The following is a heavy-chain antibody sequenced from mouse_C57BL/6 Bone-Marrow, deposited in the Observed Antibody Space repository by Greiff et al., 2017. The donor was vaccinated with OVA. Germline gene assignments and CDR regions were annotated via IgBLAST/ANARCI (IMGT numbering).Heavy chain of an antibody. CDR3: ARLDYSNYSWFAY. V-gene: IGHV5-12*01. J-gene: IGHJ3*01. CDR1: GFTFSDYY. Sequence: EVKLMESGGGLVQPGGSLKLSCAASGFTFSDYYMYWVRQTPEKRLEWVAYISNGGGSTYYPDTVKGRFTISRDNAKNTLYLQMSRLKSEDTAMYYCARLDYSNYSWFAYWGQGTLVTVSA. CDR2: ISNGGGST. D-gene: IGHD2-5*01.